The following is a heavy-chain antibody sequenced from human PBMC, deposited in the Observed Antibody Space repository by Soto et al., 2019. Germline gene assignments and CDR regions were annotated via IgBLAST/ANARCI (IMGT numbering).Heavy chain of an antibody. CDR1: GFTFSYYE. Sequence: EVQLAESGGNLVQPGGSLRLSFIASGFTFSYYEMNWFGQAPGKGLERVAFISHTDRLTHYPDSVRGRFTISRDNAKNSLYLHMTSLRVEDTAVYYCARDTGRASADLWGQGTLVTVSS. D-gene: IGHD6-13*01. CDR3: ARDTGRASADL. CDR2: ISHTDRLT. J-gene: IGHJ5*02. V-gene: IGHV3-48*03.